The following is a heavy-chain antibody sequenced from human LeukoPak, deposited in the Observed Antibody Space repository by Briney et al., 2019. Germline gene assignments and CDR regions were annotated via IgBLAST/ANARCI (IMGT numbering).Heavy chain of an antibody. D-gene: IGHD5-12*01. CDR2: IYYSGST. CDR3: AREWPKNWFDP. Sequence: PSETLSLTCTVSGGSISSYYWSWIRQPPGKGLEWIGYIYYSGSTNCNPSLKSRVTISVDTSKNQFSLKLSSVTAADTAVYYCAREWPKNWFDPWGQGTLVTVSS. V-gene: IGHV4-59*01. J-gene: IGHJ5*02. CDR1: GGSISSYY.